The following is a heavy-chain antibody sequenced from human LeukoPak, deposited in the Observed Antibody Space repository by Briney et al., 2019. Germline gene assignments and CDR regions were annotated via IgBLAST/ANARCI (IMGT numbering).Heavy chain of an antibody. D-gene: IGHD3-9*01. V-gene: IGHV2-5*01. CDR3: AHRAFLRYFDWAFDY. J-gene: IGHJ4*02. CDR2: IYWNDDK. CDR1: GFSLSTTGVG. Sequence: SGPTLVKPTQTLTLTCTFSGFSLSTTGVGVGWIRQPPGKALQWLALIYWNDDKRYSPSLQSRLTITKDTSKKQVVLTMTNIDPVDTATYYCAHRAFLRYFDWAFDYWGRGTLVTVSS.